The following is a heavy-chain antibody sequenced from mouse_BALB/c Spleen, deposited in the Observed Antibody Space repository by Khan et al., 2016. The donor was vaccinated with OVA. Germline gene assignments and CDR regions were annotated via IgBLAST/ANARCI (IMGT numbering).Heavy chain of an antibody. V-gene: IGHV1-5*01. J-gene: IGHJ3*01. Sequence: EVQLQQSGTVLARPGASVKMSCKASGYTFTSYWMHWVKQTPGQGLEWLGYIYPGNTDTNYNQKFKGKSKLTSVTSTSTAYMELYSLTNENSAVDDRTRWNWDSSWFAYWGQGTLVTVSA. CDR3: TRWNWDSSWFAY. D-gene: IGHD4-1*01. CDR1: GYTFTSYW. CDR2: IYPGNTDT.